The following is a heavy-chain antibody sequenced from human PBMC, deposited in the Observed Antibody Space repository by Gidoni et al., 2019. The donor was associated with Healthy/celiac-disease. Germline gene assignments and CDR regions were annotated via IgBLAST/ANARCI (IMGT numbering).Heavy chain of an antibody. CDR2: ST. J-gene: IGHJ4*02. V-gene: IGHV4-39*02. Sequence: STYYNPSLKSRVTISVDTSKNQFSLKLSSVTAADTAVYYCARESIVEDYWGQGTLVTVSS. D-gene: IGHD1-26*01. CDR3: ARESIVEDY.